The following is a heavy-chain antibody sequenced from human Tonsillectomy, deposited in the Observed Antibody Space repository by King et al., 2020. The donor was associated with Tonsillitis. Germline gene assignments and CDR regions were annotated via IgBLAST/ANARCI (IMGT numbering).Heavy chain of an antibody. CDR2: IDPSDSYT. Sequence: VQLVESGPEVKKPGESLRISCKGSGYIFTSYWISWVRQLPGKGLEWMGRIDPSDSYTYYSPSFQGHVTISADKSISTAYLHWSSLKASDTAMYYCARRDCSSTSCYFDYWGQGTLVSVSS. CDR1: GYIFTSYW. D-gene: IGHD2-2*01. CDR3: ARRDCSSTSCYFDY. V-gene: IGHV5-10-1*03. J-gene: IGHJ4*02.